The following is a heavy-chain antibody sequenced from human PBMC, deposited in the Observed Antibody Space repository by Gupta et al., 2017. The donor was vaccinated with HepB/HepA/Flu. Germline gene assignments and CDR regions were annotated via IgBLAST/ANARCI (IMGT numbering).Heavy chain of an antibody. V-gene: IGHV4-31*03. CDR2: IHYSGTA. J-gene: IGHJ4*02. Sequence: QVHLQESGPGLVEPSQTLSLTCSVSGASITSRDYYWTWIRQHPGKGLEWIAYIHYSGTAYYNPSLRSRVTISIDTSNNQFSLKVTSVTAADTAIYYSARAPGSDYFDYWGQVTLVPVSS. CDR3: ARAPGSDYFDY. CDR1: GASITSRDYY. D-gene: IGHD1-26*01.